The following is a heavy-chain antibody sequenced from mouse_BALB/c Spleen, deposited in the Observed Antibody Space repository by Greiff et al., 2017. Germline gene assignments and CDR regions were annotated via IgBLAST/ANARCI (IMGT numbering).Heavy chain of an antibody. V-gene: IGHV2-9*02. D-gene: IGHD1-3*01. J-gene: IGHJ4*01. CDR2: IWAGGST. CDR1: GFSLTSYG. CDR3: ARVREWVHYYAMDY. Sequence: QVQLKESGPGLVAPSQSLSITCTVSGFSLTSYGVHWVRQPPGKGLEWLGVIWAGGSTNYNSALMSRLSISKDNSKSQVFLKMNSLQTDDTAMYYRARVREWVHYYAMDYWGQGTSVTVSS.